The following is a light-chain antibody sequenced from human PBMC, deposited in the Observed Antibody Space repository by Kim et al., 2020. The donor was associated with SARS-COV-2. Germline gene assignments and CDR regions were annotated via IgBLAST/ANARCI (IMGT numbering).Light chain of an antibody. Sequence: DIQMTQSPSSLSASVGDRVTITCQASQDISNYLNWYQQKPGKAPKLLIYDASNLETGVPSRFSGSGSETDFTFTISSLQPEDIAMYYCQQYDDFPRTFGQGTKLEI. CDR2: DAS. CDR1: QDISNY. V-gene: IGKV1-33*01. CDR3: QQYDDFPRT. J-gene: IGKJ2*01.